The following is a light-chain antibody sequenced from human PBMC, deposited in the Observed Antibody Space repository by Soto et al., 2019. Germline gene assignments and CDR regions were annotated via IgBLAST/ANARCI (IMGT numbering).Light chain of an antibody. Sequence: DIQMTQSPSSLSASVGDRVTITCRAKESVSSYVNWYQQKPGKAPKLLIYAASTLQSGVPARFSGSGYVTDFTLTISGLQPEDFATYYCHQSYSKWTFGQGTKVEIK. V-gene: IGKV1-39*01. J-gene: IGKJ1*01. CDR3: HQSYSKWT. CDR1: ESVSSY. CDR2: AAS.